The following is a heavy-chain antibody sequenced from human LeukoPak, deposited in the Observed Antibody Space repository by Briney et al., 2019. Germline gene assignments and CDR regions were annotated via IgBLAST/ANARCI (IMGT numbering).Heavy chain of an antibody. Sequence: ASVNVSYKASCYTFTSYGISGVRQAPGQGLEWMGWISAYNGNTNYAQKLQGRVTMTTDTSTSTAYMELRSLRSDDTAVYYCAREGRITIFGVVPDAFDIWGQGTMVTVSS. J-gene: IGHJ3*02. CDR2: ISAYNGNT. D-gene: IGHD3-3*01. V-gene: IGHV1-18*01. CDR3: AREGRITIFGVVPDAFDI. CDR1: CYTFTSYG.